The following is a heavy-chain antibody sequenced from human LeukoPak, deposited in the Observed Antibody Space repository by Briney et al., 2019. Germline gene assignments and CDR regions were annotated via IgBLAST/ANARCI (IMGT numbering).Heavy chain of an antibody. Sequence: SETLSLTCTVSGGSISSGGYFWSWIRQHPGKGLEWIGYIYYSGSTYYNPSLKSRVTISVDRSKNQFSLKLSSVTAADTAVYYCARASTVTTEISWFDPWGQGTLVTVSS. J-gene: IGHJ5*02. CDR1: GGSISSGGYF. CDR2: IYYSGST. CDR3: ARASTVTTEISWFDP. D-gene: IGHD4-17*01. V-gene: IGHV4-31*03.